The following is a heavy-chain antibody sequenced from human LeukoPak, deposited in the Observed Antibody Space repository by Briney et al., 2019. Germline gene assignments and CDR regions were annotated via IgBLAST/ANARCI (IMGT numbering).Heavy chain of an antibody. Sequence: PGGSLRLSCAASGFTFSSYAMHWVRQAPGKGLEWVAVISYDGSNKYYADSVKGRFTISRDNSKNTLYLQMNSLRAEDTAVYYCARTPAADYWGQGTLVTVSS. J-gene: IGHJ4*02. CDR2: ISYDGSNK. D-gene: IGHD2-2*01. V-gene: IGHV3-30-3*01. CDR3: ARTPAADY. CDR1: GFTFSSYA.